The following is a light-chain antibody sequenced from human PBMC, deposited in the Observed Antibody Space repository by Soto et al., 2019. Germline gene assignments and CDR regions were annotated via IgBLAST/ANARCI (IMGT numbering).Light chain of an antibody. CDR1: QRVSSNY. V-gene: IGKV3-20*01. CDR2: GAS. CDR3: QQYGSSYPWT. Sequence: EIVLTQAPVTLSLSPGERATLSCRARQRVSSNYLAWYQQKPGQAPRLLIYGASSRATGIPDRFSGSGSGTDFTLTIRRLEPEDFAVYYCQQYGSSYPWTFGQGTKVDIK. J-gene: IGKJ1*01.